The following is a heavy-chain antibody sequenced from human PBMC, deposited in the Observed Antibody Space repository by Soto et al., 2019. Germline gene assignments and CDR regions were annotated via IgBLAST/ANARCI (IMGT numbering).Heavy chain of an antibody. V-gene: IGHV1-18*01. D-gene: IGHD3-22*01. CDR1: GYTFTSYG. CDR2: ISAYNGNT. CDR3: ARDQEDDSSGYHNGFDP. Sequence: QVQLVQSGAEVKKPGASVKVSCKASGYTFTSYGISWVRQAPGQGLEWMGWISAYNGNTNYAQKLQGRVTMTTDTSTSTAYMELRSLRSDDTAVYYCARDQEDDSSGYHNGFDPWGQGTLVTVSS. J-gene: IGHJ5*02.